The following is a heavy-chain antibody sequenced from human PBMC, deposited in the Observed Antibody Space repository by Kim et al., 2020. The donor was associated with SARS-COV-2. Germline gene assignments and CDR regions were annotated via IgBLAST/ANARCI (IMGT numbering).Heavy chain of an antibody. CDR1: GYTFSDYH. Sequence: ASVKVSCKASGYTFSDYHIHWVRQAPGQGPEWMAWINCKSGVTEYSQMFQGRVTVTRDTSISTAYMDLSGLMSDDTAVYYCATWIPVPAGRVPYWGQGTLVNVSS. CDR3: ATWIPVPAGRVPY. CDR2: INCKSGVT. V-gene: IGHV1-2*02. J-gene: IGHJ4*02. D-gene: IGHD2-2*03.